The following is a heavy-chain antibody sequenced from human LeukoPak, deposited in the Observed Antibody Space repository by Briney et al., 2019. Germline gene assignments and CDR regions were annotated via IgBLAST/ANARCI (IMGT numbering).Heavy chain of an antibody. V-gene: IGHV3-21*01. Sequence: GGSLRLSCAASGFTFSSYSMNWVRQAPGKGLEWVSSISSSCSYIYYADSVKGRFTISRDNAKNSLYLQMNSLRAEDTAVCYCARFSGYDSFDYWGQGTLVTVSS. J-gene: IGHJ4*02. CDR3: ARFSGYDSFDY. CDR1: GFTFSSYS. D-gene: IGHD5-12*01. CDR2: ISSSCSYI.